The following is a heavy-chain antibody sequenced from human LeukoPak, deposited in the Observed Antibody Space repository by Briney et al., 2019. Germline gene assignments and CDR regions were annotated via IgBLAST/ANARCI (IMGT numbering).Heavy chain of an antibody. CDR2: INPSGGST. CDR1: GYTFTSYN. V-gene: IGHV1-46*01. J-gene: IGHJ4*02. D-gene: IGHD3-22*01. Sequence: ASVKVSCKASGYTFTSYNMHWVRQAPGQGLEWMGIINPSGGSTSYAQKFQGRVTMTRDTSTSTVYMELSSLRSEDTAVYYCARVGVYYDSSGYYSDWGQGTLVTVSS. CDR3: ARVGVYYDSSGYYSD.